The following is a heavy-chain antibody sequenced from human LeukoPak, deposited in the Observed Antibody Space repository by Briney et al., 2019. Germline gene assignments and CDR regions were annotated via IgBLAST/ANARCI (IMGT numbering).Heavy chain of an antibody. CDR1: GFTLRDYH. J-gene: IGHJ3*01. CDR2: TRSKVRKYAT. Sequence: SGGSLRLSCVGSGFTLRDYHMDWVRQAPGMGLEWVGRTRSKVRKYATEYAASVEGRFTISRDESENSVFLHLSSLTVEDTALYYCARDGAEGDDSAFDVWGQGTMVTVSS. CDR3: ARDGAEGDDSAFDV. V-gene: IGHV3-72*01. D-gene: IGHD3-22*01.